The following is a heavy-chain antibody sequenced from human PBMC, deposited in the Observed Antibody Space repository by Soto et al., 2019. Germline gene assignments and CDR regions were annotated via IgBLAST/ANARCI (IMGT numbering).Heavy chain of an antibody. CDR1: CDSVTSGGHY. J-gene: IGHJ4*02. CDR3: ARGHYDYVWGTYPGRFDY. CDR2: IYYSGSS. Sequence: SGTLSLTCAVSCDSVTSGGHYWIWLRQLPGKGLEWIGNIYYSGSSYYNPSLESRVTISVGTSDKQFSLKLSSVTAAGTAVYYCARGHYDYVWGTYPGRFDYWGQGTPVTVS. V-gene: IGHV4-31*11. D-gene: IGHD3-16*02.